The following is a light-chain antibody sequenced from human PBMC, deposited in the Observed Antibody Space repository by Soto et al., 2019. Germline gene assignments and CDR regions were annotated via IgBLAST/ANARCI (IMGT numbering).Light chain of an antibody. CDR3: SSYTSSTTLV. J-gene: IGLJ3*02. V-gene: IGLV2-14*01. CDR2: DVS. Sequence: QSALTQPASVSGSPGQSITISCTGTSSDVGGYTYVSWFQQHPGTAPKLIIYDVSNRPSGVSNRFSGSKSGNTASLTISGLQAEDEADYYCSSYTSSTTLVFGGGTKLTVL. CDR1: SSDVGGYTY.